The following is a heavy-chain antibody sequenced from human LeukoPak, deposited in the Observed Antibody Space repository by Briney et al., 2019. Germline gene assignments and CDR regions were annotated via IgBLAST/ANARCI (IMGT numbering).Heavy chain of an antibody. Sequence: PSQTLSLTCTVSGDSISSGDYYWSWIRQPAGKGLEWIGYIYYSGSTNYNPSLKSRVTISVDTSKNQFSLKLSSVTAADTAVYYCARVVRGDAFDIWGQGTMVTVSS. CDR3: ARVVRGDAFDI. D-gene: IGHD3-10*01. V-gene: IGHV4-61*10. CDR1: GDSISSGDYY. J-gene: IGHJ3*02. CDR2: IYYSGST.